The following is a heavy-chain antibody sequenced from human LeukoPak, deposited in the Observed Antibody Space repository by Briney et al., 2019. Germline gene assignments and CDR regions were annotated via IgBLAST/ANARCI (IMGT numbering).Heavy chain of an antibody. V-gene: IGHV4-39*01. CDR1: GGSISSSGYY. J-gene: IGHJ4*02. CDR3: GRVDGDRFFDY. CDR2: IYSYSGST. D-gene: IGHD4-17*01. Sequence: SSETLSLTCTVSGGSISSSGYYWGWIRQPPGKGLEWIGSIYSYSGSTYYNPPLKSRVTISVDTSKNQFSLKLSSVTAADTAVYYCGRVDGDRFFDYWGQGTLVTVSS.